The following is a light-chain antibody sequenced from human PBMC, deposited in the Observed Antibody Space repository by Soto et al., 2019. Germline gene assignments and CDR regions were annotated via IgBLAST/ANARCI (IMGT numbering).Light chain of an antibody. J-gene: IGKJ2*01. CDR1: QSISSW. CDR2: KAS. Sequence: DIQMTQSPSTLSASVGDRVTITCRASQSISSWLTWYQQKPGKAPKVLIYKASSLQSGVPSRCSGSGSGTDFTLTISSLQPDDFATYYCLQYHSYPYTFGQGTKLEIK. V-gene: IGKV1-5*03. CDR3: LQYHSYPYT.